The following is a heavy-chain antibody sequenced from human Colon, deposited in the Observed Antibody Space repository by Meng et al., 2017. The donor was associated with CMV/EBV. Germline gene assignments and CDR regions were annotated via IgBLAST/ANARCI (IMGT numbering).Heavy chain of an antibody. J-gene: IGHJ5*02. V-gene: IGHV4-59*01. D-gene: IGHD2-8*01. Sequence: GSLRLSCTVSGDSISSYYWSWIRQPPGKGLEYIGYIYFTGSTNYNPSLKSRVTISVDTSKNQFSLELSSVTAADTAVYYCASASNGRGWFDPWGQGTLVTVSS. CDR3: ASASNGRGWFDP. CDR2: IYFTGST. CDR1: GDSISSYY.